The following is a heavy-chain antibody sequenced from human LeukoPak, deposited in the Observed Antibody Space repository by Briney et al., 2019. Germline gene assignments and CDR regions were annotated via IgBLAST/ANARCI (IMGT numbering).Heavy chain of an antibody. Sequence: GGSLRLSCAASGFTFSNYEMNWVRQAPGKGLEWVSYISSSGSTIYYADSVKGRFTISRDNAKNSLYLQMNSLRAENTAVYYCAQIYTYGSSQFDYWGQGTLVTVSS. CDR2: ISSSGSTI. CDR1: GFTFSNYE. V-gene: IGHV3-48*03. D-gene: IGHD5-18*01. J-gene: IGHJ4*02. CDR3: AQIYTYGSSQFDY.